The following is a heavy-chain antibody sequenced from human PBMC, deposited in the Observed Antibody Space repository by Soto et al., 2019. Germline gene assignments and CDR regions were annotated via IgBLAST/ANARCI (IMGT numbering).Heavy chain of an antibody. CDR3: ARGLTRAGGGMDV. D-gene: IGHD2-8*02. V-gene: IGHV4-34*01. CDR2: INHSGST. J-gene: IGHJ6*02. Sequence: SETLSLTCAVYGVSFSGYYWSWIRQPPGKGLEWIGEINHSGSTNYNPSLKSRVTISVDTSKNQFSLKLSSVTAADTAVYYCARGLTRAGGGMDVWGQGTTVTSP. CDR1: GVSFSGYY.